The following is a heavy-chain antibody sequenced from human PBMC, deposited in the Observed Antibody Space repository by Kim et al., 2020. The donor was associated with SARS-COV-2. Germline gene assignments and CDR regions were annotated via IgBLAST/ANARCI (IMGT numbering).Heavy chain of an antibody. CDR3: ARLGTTIDGIELVSDKIDY. J-gene: IGHJ4*02. D-gene: IGHD6-13*01. CDR2: ISSSSSTI. CDR1: GFTFSSYS. V-gene: IGHV3-48*02. Sequence: GGSLRLSCAASGFTFSSYSMNWVRQAPGKGLEWVSYISSSSSTIYYADSVKGRFTISRDNAKNSLYLQMNSLRDEDTAVYYCARLGTTIDGIELVSDKIDYWGQGTLATVSS.